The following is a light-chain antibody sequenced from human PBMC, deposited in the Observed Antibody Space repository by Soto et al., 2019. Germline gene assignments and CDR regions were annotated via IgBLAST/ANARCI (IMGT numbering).Light chain of an antibody. V-gene: IGKV4-1*01. CDR2: WAS. CDR3: QQHYDSWT. Sequence: DMVITQSPDSLTVSLGERATINCKSSQSVLSSSNNKNYLAWYQQKPGQPPKLLISWASTRESGVPDRFSGSGSGSDFTLTISSLQAEDVAVYYCQQHYDSWTFGQGTKVEIK. J-gene: IGKJ1*01. CDR1: QSVLSSSNNKNY.